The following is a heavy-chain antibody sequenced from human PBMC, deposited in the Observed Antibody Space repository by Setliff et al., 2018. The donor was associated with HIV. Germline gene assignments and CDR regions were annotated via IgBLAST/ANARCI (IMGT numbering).Heavy chain of an antibody. V-gene: IGHV1-46*01. CDR1: GYTFSNFG. CDR2: INPSGGST. CDR3: ARDGGEMC. J-gene: IGHJ4*02. Sequence: ASVKVSCKSSGYTFSNFGVSWVRQAPGQGLEWLGRINPSGGSTSYAQKFQGRVTMTRDTSTSTVYMELSSLRSEDTAMYYCARDGGEMCWGQGTLVTVSS. D-gene: IGHD2-21*01.